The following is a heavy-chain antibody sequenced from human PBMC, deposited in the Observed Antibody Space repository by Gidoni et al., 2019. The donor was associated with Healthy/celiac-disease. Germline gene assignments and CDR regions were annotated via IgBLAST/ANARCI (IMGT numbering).Heavy chain of an antibody. CDR1: GGSISSYY. CDR3: ARDGAAVAPFDY. Sequence: QVQLEEAGPGLVKRSETLCLTCPVYGGSISSYYWSWIRQPAGKGLEWIGRIYTSGSTNYNPSLKSRDTMSVDTSKNQLSLKLSSVTAADTAVYYCARDGAAVAPFDYWGQGTLVTVSS. CDR2: IYTSGST. D-gene: IGHD2-15*01. V-gene: IGHV4-4*07. J-gene: IGHJ4*02.